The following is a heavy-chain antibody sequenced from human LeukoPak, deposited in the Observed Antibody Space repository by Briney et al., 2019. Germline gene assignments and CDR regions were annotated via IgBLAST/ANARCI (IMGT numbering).Heavy chain of an antibody. CDR2: MSPNSGNT. J-gene: IGHJ6*03. D-gene: IGHD1-1*01. CDR1: GYTFTSFD. Sequence: GASVKVSCKASGYTFTSFDIFWVRQATGQGLEWMGWMSPNSGNTGSAQKFQGRVTFTRDTSISTSFMELSSLRSEDTAIYYCARGRPGTSVPRTYYMDVWGKGTTVTVSS. V-gene: IGHV1-8*01. CDR3: ARGRPGTSVPRTYYMDV.